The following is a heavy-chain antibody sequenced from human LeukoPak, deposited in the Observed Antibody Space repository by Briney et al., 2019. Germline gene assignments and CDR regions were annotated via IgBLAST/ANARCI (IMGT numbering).Heavy chain of an antibody. CDR1: GFTFDDYA. CDR3: ARDYTYCSGSRCYDRFDY. CDR2: ISWDGGST. V-gene: IGHV3-43D*03. D-gene: IGHD2-15*01. J-gene: IGHJ4*02. Sequence: GGSLRLSCAASGFTFDDYAMHWVRHTPGKGLEWVSLISWDGGSTYYADSVKGRFTISRDNSKNTLYLQMNSLTAEDTAVYYCARDYTYCSGSRCYDRFDYWGQGIRVTVSS.